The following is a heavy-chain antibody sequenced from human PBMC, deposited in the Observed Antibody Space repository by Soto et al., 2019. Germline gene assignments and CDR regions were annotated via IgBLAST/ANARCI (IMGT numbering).Heavy chain of an antibody. CDR3: ARLNGYCVSTGCHGYYGMDV. CDR1: GGSISRYY. CDR2: LYNTGST. D-gene: IGHD2-2*03. Sequence: SGTLSLTCTVSGGSISRYYWSWIRQPPGKGLEWIGYLYNTGSTIYNPSLKSRVTISVDTSMNQFSLRLSSVTAADTAVYYCARLNGYCVSTGCHGYYGMDVWGQGTTVTVSS. V-gene: IGHV4-4*08. J-gene: IGHJ6*02.